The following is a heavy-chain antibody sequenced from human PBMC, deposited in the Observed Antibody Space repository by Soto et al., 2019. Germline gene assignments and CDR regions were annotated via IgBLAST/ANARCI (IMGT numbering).Heavy chain of an antibody. Sequence: SETLSLTCSVSGRSISEINSYWGWIRQTPGEGLEWIGTIHHTGSTYYNPSLKSRVIISLDTSKNQFSLKLSSVTAADTALYYCARPEGGYGSGYSWFDPWGQGTRVTVAS. CDR2: IHHTGST. CDR1: GRSISEINSY. J-gene: IGHJ5*02. V-gene: IGHV4-39*01. D-gene: IGHD5-12*01. CDR3: ARPEGGYGSGYSWFDP.